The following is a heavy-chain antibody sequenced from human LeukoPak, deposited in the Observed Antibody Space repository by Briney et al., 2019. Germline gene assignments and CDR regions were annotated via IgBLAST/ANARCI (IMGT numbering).Heavy chain of an antibody. CDR3: ARQGTYYYDSSGYFWFDY. CDR2: IIPISGTA. J-gene: IGHJ4*02. CDR1: GGTFSSYA. V-gene: IGHV1-69*13. Sequence: GASVKVSCKASGGTFSSYAISWVRQAPGQGLEWMGGIIPISGTANYAQKFQGRVTITADESTSTAYMELSSLRSEDTAVYYCARQGTYYYDSSGYFWFDYWGQGTLVTVSS. D-gene: IGHD3-22*01.